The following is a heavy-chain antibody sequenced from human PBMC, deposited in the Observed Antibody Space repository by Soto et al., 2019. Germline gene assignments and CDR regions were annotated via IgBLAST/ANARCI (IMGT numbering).Heavy chain of an antibody. CDR3: ASFEVLGQAVTTSDY. CDR2: INHSGST. Sequence: PSETLSLTCAVYGGSFSGYYWSWIRQPPGKGLEWIGEINHSGSTNYNPSLKSRVTISVDTSKNQFSLKLSSVTAADTAVYYCASFEVLGQAVTTSDYWGQGTLVTVSS. J-gene: IGHJ4*02. V-gene: IGHV4-34*01. CDR1: GGSFSGYY. D-gene: IGHD4-17*01.